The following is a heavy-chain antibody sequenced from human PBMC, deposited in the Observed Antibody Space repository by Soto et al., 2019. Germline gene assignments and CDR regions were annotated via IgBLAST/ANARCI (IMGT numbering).Heavy chain of an antibody. CDR3: ARESYYYDSSGYYPPRRAFDI. J-gene: IGHJ3*02. Sequence: HPGGSLRLSCAASGFTFSSYAMHWVRQAPGKGLEWVAVISYDGSNKYYADSVKGRFTISRDNSKNTLYLQMNSLRAEDTAVYYCARESYYYDSSGYYPPRRAFDIWGQGTMVTVSS. CDR2: ISYDGSNK. D-gene: IGHD3-22*01. V-gene: IGHV3-30-3*01. CDR1: GFTFSSYA.